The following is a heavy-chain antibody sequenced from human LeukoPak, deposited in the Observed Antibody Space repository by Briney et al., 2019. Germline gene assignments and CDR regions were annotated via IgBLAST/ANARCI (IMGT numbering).Heavy chain of an antibody. V-gene: IGHV3-21*01. Sequence: GGSLRLSCAASGFTFSSYSMNWVRQAPGKGLEWVSSISSSSSYIYYADSVKGRFTISRDNAKNSLYLQMNSLRAEDTAVYYCASSLTYYYDSSKGGADYWGQGTLVTVSS. CDR2: ISSSSSYI. D-gene: IGHD3-22*01. J-gene: IGHJ4*02. CDR1: GFTFSSYS. CDR3: ASSLTYYYDSSKGGADY.